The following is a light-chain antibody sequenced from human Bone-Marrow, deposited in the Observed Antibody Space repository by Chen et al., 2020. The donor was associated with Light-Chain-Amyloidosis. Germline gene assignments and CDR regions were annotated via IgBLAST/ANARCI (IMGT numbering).Light chain of an antibody. V-gene: IGLV1-44*01. Sequence: QSVLTQPPSASGTPGQRVTISCSGSSSNIGINTVNWYQQVPGTAPKLLTYINDRRPSGFPDRFSGSRSGTSASLAIRGLQSEEEADYYCAAWDDSLKGWVFGGGTKLTVL. CDR3: AAWDDSLKGWV. J-gene: IGLJ3*02. CDR2: IND. CDR1: SSNIGINT.